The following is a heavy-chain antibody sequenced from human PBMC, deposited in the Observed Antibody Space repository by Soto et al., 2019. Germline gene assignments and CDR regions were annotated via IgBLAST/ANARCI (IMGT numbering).Heavy chain of an antibody. J-gene: IGHJ5*02. CDR2: IYHSGST. Sequence: PSETLSLTCAVSGYPISSGYYWGWIRQPPGKGLEWIGSIYHSGSTYYNPSLKSRVTISVDTSKNQFSLKLSSVTAADTAVYYCAGRKILAYCGGDCFGWFDPWGQGTLVTVSS. CDR3: AGRKILAYCGGDCFGWFDP. CDR1: GYPISSGYY. V-gene: IGHV4-38-2*01. D-gene: IGHD2-21*02.